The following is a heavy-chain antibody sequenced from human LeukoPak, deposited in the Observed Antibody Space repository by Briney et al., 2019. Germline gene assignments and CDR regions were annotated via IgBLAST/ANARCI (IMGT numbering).Heavy chain of an antibody. CDR3: ARARYSSLAFDY. J-gene: IGHJ4*02. CDR1: GGSISSYY. V-gene: IGHV4-59*08. CDR2: IYYSGST. Sequence: SETLSLTCTVSGGSISSYYWSWIRQPPGKGLEWIGYIYYSGSTNYNPSLKSRVTISVDTSKNQFSLKLSSVTAADTAVYYCARARYSSLAFDYWGQGTLVTVSS. D-gene: IGHD6-19*01.